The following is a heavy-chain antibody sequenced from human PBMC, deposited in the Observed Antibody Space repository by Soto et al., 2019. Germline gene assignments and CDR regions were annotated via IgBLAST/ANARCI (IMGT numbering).Heavy chain of an antibody. CDR3: ARSQGSSTSLEIYYYYYYGMDV. CDR2: IIPISGTA. CDR1: GGTFSSYA. Sequence: QVQLVQSGAEVKKPGSSVKVSCKASGGTFSSYAISWVRQAPGQGLEWLGGIIPISGTANYAQKVQGRVTITADESTSTAYMELSSLRSEDTAVYSCARSQGSSTSLEIYYYYYYGMDVWGHGTTVTVSS. V-gene: IGHV1-69*01. D-gene: IGHD2-2*01. J-gene: IGHJ6*02.